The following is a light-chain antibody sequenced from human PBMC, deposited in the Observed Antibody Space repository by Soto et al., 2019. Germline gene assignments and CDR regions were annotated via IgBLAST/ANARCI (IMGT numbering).Light chain of an antibody. Sequence: EIVLTQSPATLSLSPGDRATLSCRASQSVSSSYLAWYQQKPGQAPRLLIYGASSRATGIPDRFSGSGSGTDFTLTISRLEPEDFAVYHCQQYDDSMTFGQGTKVDI. CDR2: GAS. CDR3: QQYDDSMT. V-gene: IGKV3-20*01. J-gene: IGKJ1*01. CDR1: QSVSSSY.